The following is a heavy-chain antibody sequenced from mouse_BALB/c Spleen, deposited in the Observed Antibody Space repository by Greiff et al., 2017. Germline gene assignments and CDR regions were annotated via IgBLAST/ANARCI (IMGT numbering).Heavy chain of an antibody. J-gene: IGHJ2*01. D-gene: IGHD2-3*01. CDR2: IDPSDSYT. CDR3: ARLMMIGY. CDR1: GYTFTSYW. Sequence: QVQLKQSGAELVKPGASVKLSCKASGYTFTSYWMHWVKQRPGQGLEWIGEIDPSDSYTNYNQKFKGKATLTVDKSSSTAYMQLSSLTSEDSAVYYCARLMMIGYWGQGTTLTVSS. V-gene: IGHV1-69*02.